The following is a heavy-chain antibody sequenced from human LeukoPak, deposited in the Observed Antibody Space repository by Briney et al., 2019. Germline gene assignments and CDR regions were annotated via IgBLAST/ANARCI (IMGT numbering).Heavy chain of an antibody. J-gene: IGHJ4*02. CDR1: GGSFSGYY. CDR3: ARRREYPDY. D-gene: IGHD2/OR15-2a*01. V-gene: IGHV4-34*01. CDR2: INHSGSA. Sequence: PSETLSLTCAVYGGSFSGYYWSWIRQPPGKGLEWIGEINHSGSANYNPSLKSRVTISVDTSKNQSSLKLSSVTAADTAVYYCARRREYPDYWGQGTLVTVSS.